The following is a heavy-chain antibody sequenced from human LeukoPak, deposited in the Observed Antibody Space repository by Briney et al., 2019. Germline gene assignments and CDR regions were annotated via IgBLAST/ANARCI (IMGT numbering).Heavy chain of an antibody. CDR3: ARGYGSGSNWFDP. D-gene: IGHD3-10*01. CDR2: IYSSGST. J-gene: IGHJ5*02. Sequence: PSETLSLTCTVSGGSISTYYWSWIRQPAGKDLEWIGHIYSSGSTNCNPSLKSRVTMSVDTSKNQLSLKLNSVTAADTAVYYCARGYGSGSNWFDPWGQGTLVIVSS. V-gene: IGHV4-4*07. CDR1: GGSISTYY.